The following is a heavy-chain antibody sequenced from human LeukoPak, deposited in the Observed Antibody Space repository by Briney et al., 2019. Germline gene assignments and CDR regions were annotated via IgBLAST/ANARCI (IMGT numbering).Heavy chain of an antibody. J-gene: IGHJ4*02. CDR3: AKDGCGGDCYSVFDY. V-gene: IGHV3-23*01. D-gene: IGHD2-21*02. CDR2: ISGSGGST. CDR1: GFTFSSYG. Sequence: GGSLRLSCAASGFTFSSYGMSWVRQAPGKGLEWVSAISGSGGSTYYADSVKGRFTISRDNSKNTLYLQMNSLRAEDTAVYYCAKDGCGGDCYSVFDYWGQGTLVTVSS.